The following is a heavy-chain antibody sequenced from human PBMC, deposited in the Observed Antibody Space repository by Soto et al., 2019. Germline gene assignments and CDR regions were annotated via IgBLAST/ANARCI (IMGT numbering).Heavy chain of an antibody. CDR1: GFTFSSYG. J-gene: IGHJ5*02. D-gene: IGHD3-3*01. Sequence: GGSLRLSCAASGFTFSSYGVHWVRQAPGKGLEWVASVSYDGSNKHYADSVKGRFTISRDNSRNTLDLQMNSLRAEDTAVYYCAKTHTRPNWFDPWGQGTLVTGSS. CDR2: VSYDGSNK. V-gene: IGHV3-30*18. CDR3: AKTHTRPNWFDP.